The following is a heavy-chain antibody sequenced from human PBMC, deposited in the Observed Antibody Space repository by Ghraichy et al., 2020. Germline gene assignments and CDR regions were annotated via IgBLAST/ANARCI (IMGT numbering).Heavy chain of an antibody. Sequence: APVKVSCKASGYTFTSYAMHWVRQAPGQRLEWMGWINAGNGNTKYSQKFQGRVTITRDTSASTAYMELSSLRSEDTAVYYCARKPGATAFDYWGQGTLVTVSS. CDR1: GYTFTSYA. V-gene: IGHV1-3*01. D-gene: IGHD1-26*01. J-gene: IGHJ4*02. CDR3: ARKPGATAFDY. CDR2: INAGNGNT.